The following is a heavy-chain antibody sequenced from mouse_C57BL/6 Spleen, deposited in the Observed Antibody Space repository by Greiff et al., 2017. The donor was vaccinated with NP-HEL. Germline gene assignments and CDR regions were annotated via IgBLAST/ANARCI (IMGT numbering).Heavy chain of an antibody. CDR1: GYTFTSYW. Sequence: QVQLQQPGAELVKPGASVKLSGKASGYTFTSYWMHWVKQRPGQGLEWIGMIHPNSGSTNYNEKFKSKATLTVDKSSSTAYMQLSSLTSEDSAVYYCARDGSSYWYFDYWGQGTTLTVSS. CDR2: IHPNSGST. J-gene: IGHJ2*01. D-gene: IGHD1-1*01. CDR3: ARDGSSYWYFDY. V-gene: IGHV1-64*01.